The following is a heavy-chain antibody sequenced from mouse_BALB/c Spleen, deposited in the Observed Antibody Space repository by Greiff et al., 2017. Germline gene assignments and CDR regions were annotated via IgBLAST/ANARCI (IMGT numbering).Heavy chain of an antibody. CDR3: ARVMNSLLRLGFAY. D-gene: IGHD1-2*01. V-gene: IGHV5-6-3*01. J-gene: IGHJ3*01. CDR1: GFTFSSYG. CDR2: INSNGGST. Sequence: VQLQESGGGLVQPGGSLKLSCAASGFTFSSYGMSWVRQTPDKRLELVATINSNGGSTYYPDSVKGRFTISRDNAKNTLYLQMSSLKSEDTAMYYCARVMNSLLRLGFAYWGQGTLVTVSA.